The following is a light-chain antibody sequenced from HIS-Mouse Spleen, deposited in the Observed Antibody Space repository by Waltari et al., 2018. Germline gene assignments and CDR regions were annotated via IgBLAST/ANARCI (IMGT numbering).Light chain of an antibody. V-gene: IGLV3-19*01. J-gene: IGLJ3*02. CDR2: GKN. CDR1: SLRSYY. CDR3: NSRDSSGNIWV. Sequence: SSELTQDPAVSVALGQTVRITCQGDSLRSYYASWYQQKPGQAPVLVIYGKNNRPSGIPDRCSGSSSGNKASLTITGAQAEEEADYYCNSRDSSGNIWVFGGGTKLTVL.